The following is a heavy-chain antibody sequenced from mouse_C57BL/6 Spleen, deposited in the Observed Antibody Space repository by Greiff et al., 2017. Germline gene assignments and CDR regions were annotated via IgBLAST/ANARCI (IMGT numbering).Heavy chain of an antibody. CDR2: INPNNGGT. V-gene: IGHV1-26*01. D-gene: IGHD2-1*01. J-gene: IGHJ3*01. CDR1: GYTFTDYY. CDR3: ARGGPGNAWFAC. Sequence: VQLQQSGPELVKPGASVKISCKASGYTFTDYYMNWVKQSHGKSLEWIGDINPNNGGTSYNQKFKGKATLTVDKSSSTAYMELRSLTSEDSAVYYCARGGPGNAWFACWGQGTLVTVSA.